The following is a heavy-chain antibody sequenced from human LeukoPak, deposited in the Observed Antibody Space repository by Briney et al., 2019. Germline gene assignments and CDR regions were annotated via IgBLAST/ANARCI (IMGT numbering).Heavy chain of an antibody. J-gene: IGHJ4*02. Sequence: GGSLRLSCAASGFTFSSYGMHWVRQAPGKGLEWVAFIRYDGSNKYYADSVKGRFTISRDNSKNTLYLQMNSLRAEDTAVYYCARTNPTTHPIIAVSPKTFDYWGQGTLVTVSS. CDR2: IRYDGSNK. CDR1: GFTFSSYG. CDR3: ARTNPTTHPIIAVSPKTFDY. V-gene: IGHV3-30*02. D-gene: IGHD2-2*01.